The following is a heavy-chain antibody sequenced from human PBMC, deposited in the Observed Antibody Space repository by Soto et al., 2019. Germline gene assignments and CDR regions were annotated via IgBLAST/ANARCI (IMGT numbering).Heavy chain of an antibody. J-gene: IGHJ4*02. CDR3: ARDVSYSGYDIHFDY. CDR1: GFTFSSYW. CDR2: IKSDGTST. Sequence: EVQLVESGGGLVQPGGSLRLSCAASGFTFSSYWMHWVRQAPGKGLVWVSRIKSDGTSTSYADSVKGRFTISRDNAKNTLYLQMNSLRGEDTAVYYCARDVSYSGYDIHFDYWGQGTLVTVSS. V-gene: IGHV3-74*01. D-gene: IGHD5-12*01.